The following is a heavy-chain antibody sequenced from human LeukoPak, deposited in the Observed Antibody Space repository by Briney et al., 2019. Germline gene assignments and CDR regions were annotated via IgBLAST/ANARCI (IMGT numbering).Heavy chain of an antibody. CDR2: IGPTGSDR. CDR3: ATETNGRHYDY. J-gene: IGHJ4*02. Sequence: PGGSLRLSCIASGLTFSTSGFNWVRQAPGKGLEWVASIGPTGSDRYHADSINGRFTISRDNANNSLYLQMNSLRAEDTAVYYCATETNGRHYDYWGQGTLLTVPS. CDR1: GLTFSTSG. D-gene: IGHD1-14*01. V-gene: IGHV3-21*06.